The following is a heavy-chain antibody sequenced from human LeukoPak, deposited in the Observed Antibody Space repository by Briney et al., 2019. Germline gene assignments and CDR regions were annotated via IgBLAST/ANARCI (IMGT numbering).Heavy chain of an antibody. J-gene: IGHJ3*02. D-gene: IGHD6-25*01. CDR1: GYSFTSYW. V-gene: IGHV5-51*01. CDR3: ARHRLGGNDAFDI. Sequence: GESLKISCKGSGYSFTSYWIGWVRQMPGKGLEWMGIIYPGDSDTRDSPSFQGQVTISADKSINTAYLQWSSLKASNTAMYYCARHRLGGNDAFDIWGQGTMVTVSS. CDR2: IYPGDSDT.